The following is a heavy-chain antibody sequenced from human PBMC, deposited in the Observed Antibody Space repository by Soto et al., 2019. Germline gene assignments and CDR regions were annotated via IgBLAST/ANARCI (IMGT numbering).Heavy chain of an antibody. J-gene: IGHJ4*02. CDR2: ISQSGTT. V-gene: IGHV4-4*02. D-gene: IGHD2-21*02. Sequence: SESLSLTCAVSGDSISSLNWWSWVRQPPGKGLEWIGEISQSGTTNYNPSLESRVTVSADTSKNQFSLQLRSVTAADTAMYYCAKRGDCIGDCNRNYYGSWGQGIQVT. CDR3: AKRGDCIGDCNRNYYGS. CDR1: GDSISSLNW.